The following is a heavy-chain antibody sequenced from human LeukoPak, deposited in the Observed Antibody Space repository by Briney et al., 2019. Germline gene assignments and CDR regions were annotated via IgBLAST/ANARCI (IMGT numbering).Heavy chain of an antibody. CDR3: AKGPAGGDLEAFDI. CDR1: GFTLRHYA. D-gene: IGHD3-16*01. V-gene: IGHV3-23*01. J-gene: IGHJ3*02. Sequence: AGGSLRLSSSGPGFTLRHYALSGVRHAPGKGVEWGAAISGSGGSTYYADSVKGRFTISRDNSKNTLYLQMNSLRAEDTAVYYCAKGPAGGDLEAFDIWGQGTMVTVSS. CDR2: ISGSGGST.